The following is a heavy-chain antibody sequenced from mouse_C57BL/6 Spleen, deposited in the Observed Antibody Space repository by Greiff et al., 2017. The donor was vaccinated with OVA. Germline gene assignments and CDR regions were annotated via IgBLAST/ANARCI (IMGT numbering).Heavy chain of an antibody. J-gene: IGHJ4*01. D-gene: IGHD1-2*01. Sequence: VKLVESGAELVRPGASVTLSCKASGYTFTDYEMHWVKQTPVHGLEWIGAIDPETGGTAYNQKFKGKAILTADKSSSTAYMELRSLTSEDSAVYYCTRGYLDYWGQGTSVTVSS. CDR2: IDPETGGT. V-gene: IGHV1-15*01. CDR3: TRGYLDY. CDR1: GYTFTDYE.